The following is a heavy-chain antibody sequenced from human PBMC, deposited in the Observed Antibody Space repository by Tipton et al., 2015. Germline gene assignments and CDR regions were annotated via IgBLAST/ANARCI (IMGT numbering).Heavy chain of an antibody. Sequence: TLSLTCTVSGGSISSYSWSWIRQAPGKGLEWIGDFYFTGSTKYNPSLKSRVTMSADTSKNQSSLKLSSVTAADTAVYYCAREKRISIFGVLIPHFDFWGQGALVSVSS. D-gene: IGHD3-3*01. V-gene: IGHV4-59*12. CDR3: AREKRISIFGVLIPHFDF. CDR2: FYFTGST. J-gene: IGHJ4*02. CDR1: GGSISSYS.